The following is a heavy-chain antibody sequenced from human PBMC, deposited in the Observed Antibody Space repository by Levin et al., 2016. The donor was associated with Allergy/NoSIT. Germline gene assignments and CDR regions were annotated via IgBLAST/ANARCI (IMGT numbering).Heavy chain of an antibody. CDR3: AKDLPGSYYKGYYYYGMDV. J-gene: IGHJ6*02. CDR2: ISYDGSNK. V-gene: IGHV3-30*18. D-gene: IGHD3-10*01. Sequence: VRQAPGKGLEWVAVISYDGSNKYYADSVKGRFTISRDNSKNTLYLQMNSLRAEDTAVYYCAKDLPGSYYKGYYYYGMDVWGQGTTVTVSS.